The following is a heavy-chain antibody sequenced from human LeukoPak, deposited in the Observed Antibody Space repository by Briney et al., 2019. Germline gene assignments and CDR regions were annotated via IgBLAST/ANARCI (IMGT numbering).Heavy chain of an antibody. J-gene: IGHJ4*02. CDR3: ARLLLLWFGEPDY. CDR2: IYYSGST. CDR1: GGSFSGYY. V-gene: IGHV4-34*01. D-gene: IGHD3-10*01. Sequence: SETLSLTCAVYGGSFSGYYWSWIRQPPGKGLEWIGSIYYSGSTYYNPSLKSRVTISGDTSKNQFSLKLSSVTAADTAVYYCARLLLLWFGEPDYWGQGTVVTVSS.